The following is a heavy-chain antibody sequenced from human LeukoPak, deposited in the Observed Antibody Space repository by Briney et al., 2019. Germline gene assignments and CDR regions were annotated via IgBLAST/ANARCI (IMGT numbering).Heavy chain of an antibody. J-gene: IGHJ5*02. Sequence: SETLSLTCTVSGGSISSSRYYWGWIRQPPGKGLEWTGSIYYSGSAYYNPSLKSRVTISVDTSNYQFSLRLNSVTAADTAVYYCARQALTGTEGRGWFDPWGQGTLVTVSS. CDR3: ARQALTGTEGRGWFDP. V-gene: IGHV4-39*01. D-gene: IGHD1-7*01. CDR2: IYYSGSA. CDR1: GGSISSSRYY.